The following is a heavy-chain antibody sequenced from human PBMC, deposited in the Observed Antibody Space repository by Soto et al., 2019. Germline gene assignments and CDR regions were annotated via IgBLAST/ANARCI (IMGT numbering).Heavy chain of an antibody. CDR2: INPSGGST. CDR1: GYTFTSYY. J-gene: IGHJ4*02. Sequence: ASVKVSCKASGYTFTSYYMHWVRQAPGQGLEWMGIINPSGGSTSYAQKFQGRVTMTRDTSTSTVYMELSSLRSEDTAVYYCAREGRGGAYSGSYYGLSFFDYWGQGTLVTVSS. V-gene: IGHV1-46*01. D-gene: IGHD1-26*01. CDR3: AREGRGGAYSGSYYGLSFFDY.